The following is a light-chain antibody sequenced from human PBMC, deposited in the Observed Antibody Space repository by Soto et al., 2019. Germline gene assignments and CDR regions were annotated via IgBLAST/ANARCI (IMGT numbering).Light chain of an antibody. CDR3: SSYRTGGPFV. CDR1: SSDVGGYNY. CDR2: EVS. J-gene: IGLJ1*01. V-gene: IGLV2-14*01. Sequence: QSALTQPASVSGSPGQSIAISCTATSSDVGGYNYVSWYQQLPGKAPKLLISEVSNRPSGVSHRFSGSKSGNTASLTISGLQAEDEADYYCSSYRTGGPFVFGTGTKVTVL.